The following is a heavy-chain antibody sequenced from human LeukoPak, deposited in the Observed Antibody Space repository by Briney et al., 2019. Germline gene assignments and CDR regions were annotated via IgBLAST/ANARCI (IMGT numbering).Heavy chain of an antibody. D-gene: IGHD3-3*01. V-gene: IGHV4-38-2*02. J-gene: IGHJ5*02. Sequence: SETLSLTCTVSGYSISSGYYWGWIRQPPGKGLEWIGSIYHSGSTYYNPSLKSRVTISVDTSKNQFSLKLSSVTAADTAVYYCARDRGRHDFWSGYFGAYNWFDPWGQGTLVTVSS. CDR2: IYHSGST. CDR3: ARDRGRHDFWSGYFGAYNWFDP. CDR1: GYSISSGYY.